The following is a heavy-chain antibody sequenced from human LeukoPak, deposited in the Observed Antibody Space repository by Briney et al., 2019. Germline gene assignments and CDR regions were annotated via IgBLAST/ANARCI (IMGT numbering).Heavy chain of an antibody. CDR3: WRGPDCYCSGSYYERKGYFGY. D-gene: IGHD3-10*01. Sequence: SESLSLTCAVYGGSFSGYYWSWIRQPPGKGLELIGEINHSGGTNYNPSLKSRVSIAVEKSTNQFSLKLSSVIAADTAAYYCWRGPDCYCSGSYYERKGYFGYWGQGTLVNVSS. CDR1: GGSFSGYY. V-gene: IGHV4-34*01. CDR2: INHSGGT. J-gene: IGHJ4*02.